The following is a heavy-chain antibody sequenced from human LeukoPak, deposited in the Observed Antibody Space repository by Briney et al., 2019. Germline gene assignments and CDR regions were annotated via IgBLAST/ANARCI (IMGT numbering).Heavy chain of an antibody. CDR1: GFTFSSYS. J-gene: IGHJ4*02. V-gene: IGHV3-21*01. CDR2: ISSSSIYI. D-gene: IGHD3-22*01. Sequence: GGSLRLSCAASGFTFSSYSMNWVRQAPGKGLEWVSSISSSSIYIYYADSVKGRFTISRDNAKNSLYLQMNSLRAEDTAVYYCARGGHNHYDSSGYRYCFDYWGQGTLVTVSS. CDR3: ARGGHNHYDSSGYRYCFDY.